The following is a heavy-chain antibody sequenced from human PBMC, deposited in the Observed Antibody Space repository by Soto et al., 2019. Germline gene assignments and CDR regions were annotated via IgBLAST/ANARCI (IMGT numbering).Heavy chain of an antibody. V-gene: IGHV5-51*01. CDR1: GYSFTSYW. D-gene: IGHD1-1*01. CDR2: IYPGDSDT. CDR3: ASSSWYNWNDYYYYYYGMDV. Sequence: GESLKISCKGSGYSFTSYWIGWVRQMPGKGLEWMGIIYPGDSDTRYSPSFQGQVTISADKSISTAYLQWSSLKASDTAMYYCASSSWYNWNDYYYYYYGMDVWGQGTTVTVSS. J-gene: IGHJ6*02.